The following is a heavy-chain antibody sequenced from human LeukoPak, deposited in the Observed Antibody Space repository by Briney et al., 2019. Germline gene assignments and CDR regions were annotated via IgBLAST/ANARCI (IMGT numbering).Heavy chain of an antibody. CDR1: GGSISSNY. D-gene: IGHD2-2*01. CDR3: ARGSYHPPDY. CDR2: IYYSGST. Sequence: PSETLSLTCTVSGGSISSNYWSWIRQPPGKGLEWIGYIYYSGSTNYNPSLKSRVTISVDTSKNQFSLKLSSVTAADTAVYYFARGSYHPPDYWGQGRLVTVSS. J-gene: IGHJ4*02. V-gene: IGHV4-59*01.